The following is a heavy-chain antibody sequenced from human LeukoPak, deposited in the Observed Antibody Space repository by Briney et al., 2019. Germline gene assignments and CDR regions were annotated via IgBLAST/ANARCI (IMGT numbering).Heavy chain of an antibody. V-gene: IGHV1-18*01. CDR3: ARDSSGWDRYDP. J-gene: IGHJ5*02. CDR2: ISAYNGNT. Sequence: ASVKLSCKASVYTFTSYCISWVRQARGQGLEWMGGISAYNGNTNYAQKLQGRVTMTTNTATSTAYRELRSLRSDDTAVYYCARDSSGWDRYDPWGQGTLVTVSS. D-gene: IGHD6-19*01. CDR1: VYTFTSYC.